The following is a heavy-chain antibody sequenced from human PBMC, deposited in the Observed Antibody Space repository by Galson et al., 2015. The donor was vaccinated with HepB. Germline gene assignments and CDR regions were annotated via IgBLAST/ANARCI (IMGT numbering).Heavy chain of an antibody. D-gene: IGHD6-19*01. J-gene: IGHJ4*02. CDR1: GFTFSSYA. Sequence: SLRLSCAASGFTFSSYAMHWVRQAPGKGLEWVAVITYDGSNKYYADSVKGRFTISRDNSKNTLYLQMNSLRAEDTAVYYCARDGSGWYAFDYWGQGTLVTVSS. V-gene: IGHV3-30-3*01. CDR3: ARDGSGWYAFDY. CDR2: ITYDGSNK.